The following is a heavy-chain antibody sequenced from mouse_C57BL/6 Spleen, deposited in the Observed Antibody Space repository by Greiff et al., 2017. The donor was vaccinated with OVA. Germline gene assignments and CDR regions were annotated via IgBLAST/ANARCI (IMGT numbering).Heavy chain of an antibody. D-gene: IGHD2-3*01. J-gene: IGHJ4*01. V-gene: IGHV1-15*01. CDR1: GYTFTDYE. CDR3: TRGYYAYAMDY. Sequence: QVQLKESGAELVRPGASVTLSCKASGYTFTDYEMHWVKQTPVHGLEWIGAIDPETGGTAYNQKFKGKAILTADKSSSTAYMELRSLTSEDSAVYYCTRGYYAYAMDYWGQGTSVTVSS. CDR2: IDPETGGT.